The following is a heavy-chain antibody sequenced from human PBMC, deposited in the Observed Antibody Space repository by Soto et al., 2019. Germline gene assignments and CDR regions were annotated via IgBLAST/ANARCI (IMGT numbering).Heavy chain of an antibody. CDR2: IGTAGDT. Sequence: GGSLRLSCAASGFTFSSFDMHWVRQATGKGLEWVSAIGTAGDTYYPGSVKGRFTISRENAKNSLYLQMNSLRAEDTAVYYCARGMVSKALRFFDYWGQGTLVTVSS. CDR1: GFTFSSFD. CDR3: ARGMVSKALRFFDY. J-gene: IGHJ4*02. V-gene: IGHV3-13*01. D-gene: IGHD3-3*01.